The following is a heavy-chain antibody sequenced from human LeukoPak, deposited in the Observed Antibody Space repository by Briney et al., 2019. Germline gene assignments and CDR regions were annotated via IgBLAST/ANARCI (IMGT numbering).Heavy chain of an antibody. CDR3: AKGAHYDILTGYSPFDY. J-gene: IGHJ4*02. Sequence: GGSLRLSCAASGFTFSSYAMSWVRQAPGKGLEWVSAISGSGGSTYYADSVKGRFTITRDNSKNTLYLQMNSLRAEDTVVYYCAKGAHYDILTGYSPFDYWGQGTLVTVSS. CDR1: GFTFSSYA. D-gene: IGHD3-9*01. CDR2: ISGSGGST. V-gene: IGHV3-23*01.